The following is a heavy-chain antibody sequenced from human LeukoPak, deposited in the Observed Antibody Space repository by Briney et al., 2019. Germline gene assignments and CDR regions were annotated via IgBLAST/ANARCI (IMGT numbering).Heavy chain of an antibody. Sequence: QPGGSLRLSCAASGFTFDTHTMTWVRQAPGKGLEWVSSIHDDGAKTYYADSVKGRFTISRDNAKNSLYLQMNSLRAEDTAVYYCARESIAVAGTDYWGQGTLVTVSS. CDR2: IHDDGAKT. D-gene: IGHD6-19*01. CDR1: GFTFDTHT. CDR3: ARESIAVAGTDY. V-gene: IGHV3-23*01. J-gene: IGHJ4*02.